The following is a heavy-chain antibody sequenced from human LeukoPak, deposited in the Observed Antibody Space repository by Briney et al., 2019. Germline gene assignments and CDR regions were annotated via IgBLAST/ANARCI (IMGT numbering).Heavy chain of an antibody. CDR1: GFTFSSYA. V-gene: IGHV3-23*01. Sequence: HPGGSLRLSCAASGFTFSSYAMSWVRQAPGKGLEWVSAISGSGGSTYYADSVKGRFTISRDNSKNTLYLQMNSLRAEDTAVYYCAKDVGYYGSGSYYYSWGQGTLVTVSS. J-gene: IGHJ4*02. CDR2: ISGSGGST. CDR3: AKDVGYYGSGSYYYS. D-gene: IGHD3-10*01.